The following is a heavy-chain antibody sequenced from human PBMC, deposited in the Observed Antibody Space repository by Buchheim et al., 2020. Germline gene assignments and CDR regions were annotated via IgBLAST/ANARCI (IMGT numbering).Heavy chain of an antibody. D-gene: IGHD3-22*01. Sequence: QLQLQESGPGLVKPSETLSLTCTVSGGSISSSSYYWGWIRQPPGKGLEWIGSIYYSGSTYYNPSPKSRVTISVDTSKNQFSLKLSSVTAADTAVYYCARHVRDSSGYPIHYYYCYYMDVWGKGTT. CDR1: GGSISSSSYY. CDR2: IYYSGST. J-gene: IGHJ6*03. CDR3: ARHVRDSSGYPIHYYYCYYMDV. V-gene: IGHV4-39*01.